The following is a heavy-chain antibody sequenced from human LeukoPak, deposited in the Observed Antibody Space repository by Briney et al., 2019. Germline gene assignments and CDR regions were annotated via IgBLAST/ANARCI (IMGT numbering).Heavy chain of an antibody. CDR1: GGSIGTFY. Sequence: SETLSLTCSVSGGSIGTFYWHWIRQSPGKGLEWIGYIYHDGRTIYNPSLKSRVTMTVDTAKNQLSLSLRSVDAADAAVYYCARDRSASPALDVWGQGTRVTVSS. CDR3: ARDRSASPALDV. J-gene: IGHJ3*01. CDR2: IYHDGRT. V-gene: IGHV4-59*01.